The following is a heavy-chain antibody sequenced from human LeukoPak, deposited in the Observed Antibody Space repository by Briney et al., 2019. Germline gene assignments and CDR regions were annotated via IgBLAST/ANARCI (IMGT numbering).Heavy chain of an antibody. D-gene: IGHD3-9*01. Sequence: GGSLRLSCAGPGFTFRSYWMHWVRQAPGKGLEWVANIKQDGSEKYYVDSVKGRFTISRDNANDSVYLQMNRLRAEDTAVYYCARRYFDWFLGAGGSLDVWGQGTMVTVSS. V-gene: IGHV3-7*01. CDR1: GFTFRSYW. CDR2: IKQDGSEK. J-gene: IGHJ3*01. CDR3: ARRYFDWFLGAGGSLDV.